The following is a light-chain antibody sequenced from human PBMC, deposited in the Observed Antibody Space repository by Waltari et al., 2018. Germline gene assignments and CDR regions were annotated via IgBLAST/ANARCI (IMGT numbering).Light chain of an antibody. J-gene: IGLJ2*01. CDR3: CSYAGTPRVV. Sequence: QSALTQPASVSGSHGQSITIPCTGTNNDIGSYKLVPWYHQNPCKAPKFIIFEVNQRPSGVSNRFSGSKSGNTASLTVSGLHPEDEADYNCCSYAGTPRVVFGGGTKLTVL. CDR1: NNDIGSYKL. CDR2: EVN. V-gene: IGLV2-23*02.